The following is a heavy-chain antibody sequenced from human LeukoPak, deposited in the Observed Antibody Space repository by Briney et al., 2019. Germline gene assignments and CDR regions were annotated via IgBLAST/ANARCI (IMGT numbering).Heavy chain of an antibody. CDR2: ISGSGGST. D-gene: IGHD6-13*01. CDR3: ARGMGSSWYYFDY. Sequence: GGSLRLSCAASGFTLSSYAMSWVRQAPGKGLEWVSAISGSGGSTYYADSVKGRFTISRDNSKNTLYLQMNSLRAEDTAVYYCARGMGSSWYYFDYWGQGTLVTVSS. J-gene: IGHJ4*02. V-gene: IGHV3-23*01. CDR1: GFTLSSYA.